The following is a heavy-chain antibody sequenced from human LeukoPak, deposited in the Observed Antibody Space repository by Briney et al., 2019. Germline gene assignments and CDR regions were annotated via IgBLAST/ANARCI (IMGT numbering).Heavy chain of an antibody. D-gene: IGHD3-22*01. V-gene: IGHV3-23*01. CDR1: GFTFSSYA. CDR3: AKYVYFAVGGYFDY. CDR2: VTANGGST. J-gene: IGHJ4*02. Sequence: GGSLRLSCAATGFTFSSYAMSWVRQAPGKGLEWVSTVTANGGSTYYSDSVKGRFTISRDNSKNTLFLHMSSLRADDTAVYYCAKYVYFAVGGYFDYWGQATLVTVSS.